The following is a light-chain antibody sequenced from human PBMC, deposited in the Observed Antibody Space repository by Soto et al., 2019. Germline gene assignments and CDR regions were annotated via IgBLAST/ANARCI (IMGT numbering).Light chain of an antibody. CDR1: QSVNSAY. CDR2: GAS. J-gene: IGKJ1*01. CDR3: QLYGSSPTLA. V-gene: IGKV3-20*01. Sequence: EIVLTQSPGTLSLSPGERATLSCRASQSVNSAYVAWYQQNPGQAPRVLIYGASTRATGIPHRFSGSGSGTDFSLTISRLEPEDSAMYYCQLYGSSPTLAFGQGTKVEIK.